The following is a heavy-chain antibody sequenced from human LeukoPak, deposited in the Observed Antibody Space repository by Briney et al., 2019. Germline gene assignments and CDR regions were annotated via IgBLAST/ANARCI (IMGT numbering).Heavy chain of an antibody. J-gene: IGHJ4*02. CDR2: ISWNSGSI. CDR3: AKGRIPLWFGESSDYFDY. D-gene: IGHD3-10*01. CDR1: GFTFDDYA. V-gene: IGHV3-9*01. Sequence: PGRSLRLSCAASGFTFDDYAMHWVRQAPGKGLEWVSGISWNSGSIGYADSVKGRFTISRDNAKNSLYLQMNSLRAEDTALYYCAKGRIPLWFGESSDYFDYWGQGTLVTVSS.